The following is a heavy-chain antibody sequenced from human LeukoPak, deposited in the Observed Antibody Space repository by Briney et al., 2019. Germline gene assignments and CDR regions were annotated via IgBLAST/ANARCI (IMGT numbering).Heavy chain of an antibody. V-gene: IGHV3-7*03. D-gene: IGHD6-19*01. CDR2: IKQDGSER. J-gene: IGHJ4*02. Sequence: GGSLRLSCGASGFTISRYWMSWVRQAPGKGLEWVANIKQDGSERTYVDSVKGRFTISRDDSKNMLYLQMNSLRPEDTAMYFCTRGTSTVSAGYYWGQGTLVTVSS. CDR1: GFTISRYW. CDR3: TRGTSTVSAGYY.